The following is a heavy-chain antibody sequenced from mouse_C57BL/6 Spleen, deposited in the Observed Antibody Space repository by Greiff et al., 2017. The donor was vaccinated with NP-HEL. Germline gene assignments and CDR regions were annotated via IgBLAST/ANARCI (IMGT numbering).Heavy chain of an antibody. CDR3: ARYYDYGRYFDV. Sequence: QVQLQQPGAELVRPGTSVKLSCKASGYTFTSYWMHWVKQRPGQGLEWIGVIDPSDSYTNYNQKFKGKATLTVDTSSSTAYMQLSSLTSEDSAVYYCARYYDYGRYFDVWGTGTTVTVSS. V-gene: IGHV1-59*01. D-gene: IGHD2-4*01. J-gene: IGHJ1*03. CDR2: IDPSDSYT. CDR1: GYTFTSYW.